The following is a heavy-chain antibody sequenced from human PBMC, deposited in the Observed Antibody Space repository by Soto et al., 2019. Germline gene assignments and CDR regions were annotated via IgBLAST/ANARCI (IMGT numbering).Heavy chain of an antibody. D-gene: IGHD3-9*01. V-gene: IGHV4-4*02. Sequence: QVQLQESGPGLVKPSGTLSLTCAVSGGSIGSSNWWSWVRQPPGKGLEWIGEIYDSGTTNYNPSLKSRVTISLAKSKNQFSLKLSSVTAADTAVYYCARLKTYDILNKSDYWGQGSLVTVSS. CDR3: ARLKTYDILNKSDY. CDR1: GGSIGSSNW. CDR2: IYDSGTT. J-gene: IGHJ4*02.